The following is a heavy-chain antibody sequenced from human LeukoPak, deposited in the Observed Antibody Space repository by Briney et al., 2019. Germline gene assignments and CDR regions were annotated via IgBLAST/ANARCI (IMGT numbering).Heavy chain of an antibody. CDR3: ARGYYYGSGSNYTNYYYYGMDV. CDR2: IYYSGST. V-gene: IGHV4-59*01. D-gene: IGHD3-10*01. CDR1: GGSISSYY. Sequence: SETLSLTCTVSGGSISSYYWSWIRQPPGKGLEWIGYIYYSGSTNYNPSLKSRVTISVDTSKNQFSLKLSSVTAADTAVYYCARGYYYGSGSNYTNYYYYGMDVWGKGTTVTVSS. J-gene: IGHJ6*04.